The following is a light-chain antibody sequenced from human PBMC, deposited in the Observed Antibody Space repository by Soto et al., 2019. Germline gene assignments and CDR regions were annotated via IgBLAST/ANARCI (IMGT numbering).Light chain of an antibody. Sequence: EIVMTQSPVTLSVSPGERATLSCRASENVNSDLAWYQQKPGQPPRLLVYSASTRAPGIPARFSGSGSGTEFKLTISTLEAEDFAVYYCEQYKNWPPWTFGQGTRVDIK. CDR2: SAS. CDR1: ENVNSD. J-gene: IGKJ1*01. V-gene: IGKV3-15*01. CDR3: EQYKNWPPWT.